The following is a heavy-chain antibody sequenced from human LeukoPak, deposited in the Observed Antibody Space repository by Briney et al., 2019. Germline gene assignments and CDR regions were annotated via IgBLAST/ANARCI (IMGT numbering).Heavy chain of an antibody. CDR2: IYSGGST. CDR3: ARDDHLGYCSGGSCYSGTYYGMDV. J-gene: IGHJ6*02. CDR1: GFTVSSNY. D-gene: IGHD2-15*01. Sequence: GGSLRLSYAASGFTVSSNYMSWVRQAPGKGLEWVSVIYSGGSTYYADSVKGRFTISRDNSKNTLYLQMNSLRAEDTAVYYCARDDHLGYCSGGSCYSGTYYGMDVWGQGTTVTVSS. V-gene: IGHV3-53*01.